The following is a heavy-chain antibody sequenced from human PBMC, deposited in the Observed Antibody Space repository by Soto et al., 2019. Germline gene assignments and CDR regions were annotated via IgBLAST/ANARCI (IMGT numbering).Heavy chain of an antibody. J-gene: IGHJ5*02. CDR2: INAHSGGT. CDR3: AKDLTRQLAYWLDP. V-gene: IGHV1-2*02. CDR1: GFSFTGYY. Sequence: ASVKVSCKASGFSFTGYYIHWLRQAPGQGLEWMGWINAHSGGTEYAQKFQGRVTLTRDTSISTAYMTLSSLRSDDTAIYYCAKDLTRQLAYWLDPWGQGTQVTV. D-gene: IGHD6-6*01.